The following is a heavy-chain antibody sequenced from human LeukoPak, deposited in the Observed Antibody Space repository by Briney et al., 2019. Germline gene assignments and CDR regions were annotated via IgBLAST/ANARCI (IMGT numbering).Heavy chain of an antibody. D-gene: IGHD6-25*01. CDR2: IYYTGGT. J-gene: IGHJ3*02. CDR3: ASQDDAAADFDI. V-gene: IGHV4-59*12. CDR1: GGSIGSNY. Sequence: SETLSLTCTVSGGSIGSNYWTWIRQPPGKGLEYIGYIYYTGGTNYNPSLRSRVTMSVDTSKNQFSLKLSSVTAADTAVYYCASQDDAAADFDIWGPGKMVTVSS.